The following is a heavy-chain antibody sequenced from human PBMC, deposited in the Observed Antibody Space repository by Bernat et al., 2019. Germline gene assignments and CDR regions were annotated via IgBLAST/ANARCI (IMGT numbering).Heavy chain of an antibody. V-gene: IGHV1-18*01. CDR3: ARGGYCSSTSCYFYAFDI. CDR2: ISAYNGNT. J-gene: IGHJ3*02. D-gene: IGHD2-2*01. Sequence: QVQLVQSGAEVKKPGASVKVSCKASGYTFTSYGISWVRQAPGQGLEWMGWISAYNGNTNYAQKLQGRVTMTTDTSTSTAYMELSSLRSEDTAVYYCARGGYCSSTSCYFYAFDIWGQGTMVTVSS. CDR1: GYTFTSYG.